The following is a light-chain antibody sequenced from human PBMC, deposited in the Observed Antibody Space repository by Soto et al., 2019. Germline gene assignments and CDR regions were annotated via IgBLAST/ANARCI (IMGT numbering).Light chain of an antibody. J-gene: IGKJ1*01. CDR1: QSVRSN. CDR3: QQYNNWWT. CDR2: GAS. Sequence: EIVMTQTPATLSVSPGARAPLSCRASQSVRSNLAWYQQKPGQAPRLLIYGASTRATGIPARFSGSGSGTEFTLTISSLQSEDFAVYYCQQYNNWWTFGQGTKVDNK. V-gene: IGKV3-15*01.